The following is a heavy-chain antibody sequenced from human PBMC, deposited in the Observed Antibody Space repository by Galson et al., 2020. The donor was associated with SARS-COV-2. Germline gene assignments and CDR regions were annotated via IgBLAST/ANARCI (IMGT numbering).Heavy chain of an antibody. D-gene: IGHD6-19*01. CDR3: AAGPVAGTGE. CDR2: IYDSGIT. J-gene: IGHJ4*02. V-gene: IGHV4-61*09. CDR1: GGSISSGSYF. Sequence: SETLSLTCTVSGGSISSGSYFWTWIRQPAGKGLEWIGHIYDSGITNYKPSLKSRVTISVDTSKNQFSLKLSSVTAADTAVYYCAAGPVAGTGEWGQGTLVTVSS.